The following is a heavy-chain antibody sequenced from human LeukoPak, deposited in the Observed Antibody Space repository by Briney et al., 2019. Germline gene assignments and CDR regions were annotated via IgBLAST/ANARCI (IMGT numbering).Heavy chain of an antibody. CDR3: AKMHITGTTAAYYFDY. D-gene: IGHD1-20*01. V-gene: IGHV3-30*18. CDR1: GFTFSSYG. J-gene: IGHJ4*02. CDR2: ISYDGSNK. Sequence: GGSLRLSCAASGFTFSSYGMHWVRQAPGKGLEWVAVISYDGSNKYCADSVKGRFTISRDNSKNTLYLQMNSLRAGDTAVYYCAKMHITGTTAAYYFDYWGQGTLVTVSS.